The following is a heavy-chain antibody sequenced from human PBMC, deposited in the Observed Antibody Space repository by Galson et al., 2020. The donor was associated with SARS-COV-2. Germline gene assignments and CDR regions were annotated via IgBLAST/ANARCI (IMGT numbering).Heavy chain of an antibody. J-gene: IGHJ6*03. D-gene: IGHD3-3*01. CDR2: ISAYNGNT. Sequence: ASVKVSCKASGYTFTSYGISWVRQAPGQGLEWMGWISAYNGNTNYAQKLQGRVTMTTDTSTSTAYMELRSLRSDDTAVYYCARLGSITIFGVAPVGGYYYMDVWGKGTTVTVSS. V-gene: IGHV1-18*04. CDR1: GYTFTSYG. CDR3: ARLGSITIFGVAPVGGYYYMDV.